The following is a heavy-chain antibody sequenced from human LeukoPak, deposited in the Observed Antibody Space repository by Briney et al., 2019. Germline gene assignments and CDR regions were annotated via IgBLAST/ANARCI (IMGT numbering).Heavy chain of an antibody. CDR2: INQGGREI. V-gene: IGHV3-7*01. J-gene: IGHJ4*02. D-gene: IGHD2-21*01. Sequence: GGSLRLSCATSGFTFSTYWMTWVRQTPGKGLEWVANINQGGREIYYVDSVKGRFTISRDNAKNSLYLQMNSLRADDTAVYYCAVRLVDYWGQGTLVTVPS. CDR1: GFTFSTYW. CDR3: AVRLVDY.